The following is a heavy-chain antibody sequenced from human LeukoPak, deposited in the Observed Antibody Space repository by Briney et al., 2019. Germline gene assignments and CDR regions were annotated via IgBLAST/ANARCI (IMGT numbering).Heavy chain of an antibody. CDR2: IFPSGGEI. J-gene: IGHJ4*02. CDR3: ATYRQVLLPFES. Sequence: GGSLRLSCAASGFTFSTFAMIWVRQPPGKGLEWVSSIFPSGGEIHYADSVKGRFTISRDNSKSTLSLQMNSLRAEDTAIYYCATYRQVLLPFESWGQGTLVTVSS. D-gene: IGHD2-8*02. CDR1: GFTFSTFA. V-gene: IGHV3-23*01.